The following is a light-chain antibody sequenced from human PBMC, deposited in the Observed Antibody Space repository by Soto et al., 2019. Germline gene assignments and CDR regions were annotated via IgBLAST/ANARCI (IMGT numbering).Light chain of an antibody. J-gene: IGKJ4*01. CDR3: QQLNSYPLT. CDR2: AAS. CDR1: QGISSY. V-gene: IGKV1-9*01. Sequence: DIQLTQSPSFLSASVGDRVTITCRASQGISSYLAWYQQKPGKAPKLLIYAASTLQSGVPSRFGGSGSGTEFTLTISSLQPEDSATYYCQQLNSYPLTFGGGTKVEIK.